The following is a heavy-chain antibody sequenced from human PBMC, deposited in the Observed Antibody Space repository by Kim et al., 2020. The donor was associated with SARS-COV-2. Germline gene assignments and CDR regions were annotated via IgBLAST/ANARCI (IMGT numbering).Heavy chain of an antibody. J-gene: IGHJ4*02. CDR2: SGST. Sequence: SGSTNYTPSLRGRVTMSVDTSKTQFSLKLTSVTAADTAVYYCARSSAYYWGQGIVVTVSS. CDR3: ARSSAYY. V-gene: IGHV4-59*10.